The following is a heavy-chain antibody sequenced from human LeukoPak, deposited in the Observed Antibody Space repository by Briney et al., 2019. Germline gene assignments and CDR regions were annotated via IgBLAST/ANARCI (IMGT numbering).Heavy chain of an antibody. Sequence: LSXXASXFTFRTXGMNXVRQAPGXXLXXVSYTSSDSSYICYADSVKGRFTIYRDNAKNSLYLQMNSLRAEDTAVYYCARGATMVRGVSDYWGQGTLVTVSS. J-gene: IGHJ4*02. CDR3: ARGATMVRGVSDY. V-gene: IGHV3-21*01. D-gene: IGHD3-10*01. CDR1: XFTFRTXG. CDR2: TSSDSSYI.